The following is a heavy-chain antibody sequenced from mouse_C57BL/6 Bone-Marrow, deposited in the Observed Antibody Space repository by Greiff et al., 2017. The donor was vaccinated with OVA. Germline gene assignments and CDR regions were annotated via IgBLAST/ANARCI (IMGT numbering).Heavy chain of an antibody. CDR1: GYTFTSYW. J-gene: IGHJ1*03. CDR2: IDPSDSYT. Sequence: VQLQQPGAELVMPGASVKLSCKASGYTFTSYWMHWVKQRPGQGLEWIGEIDPSDSYTNYNQKFKGKSTLTVDKSSSTAYMQLSSLTSEDSAVYYCARSVYYYGSSYVLYWYFDVWGTGTTVTVSS. D-gene: IGHD1-1*01. V-gene: IGHV1-69*01. CDR3: ARSVYYYGSSYVLYWYFDV.